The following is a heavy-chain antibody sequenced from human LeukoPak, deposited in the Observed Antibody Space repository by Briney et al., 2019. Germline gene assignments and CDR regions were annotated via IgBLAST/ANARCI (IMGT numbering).Heavy chain of an antibody. J-gene: IGHJ4*02. CDR3: ARGRGGGGMVRGVIITILYYFDY. CDR1: GGSISSYY. CDR2: IYYSGST. D-gene: IGHD3-10*01. Sequence: PSETLSLTRTVSGGSISSYYWSWIRQPPGKGLEWIGYIYYSGSTNYNPSLKSRVTISVDTSKNQVSLKLSSVTAEDTAVYYCARGRGGGGMVRGVIITILYYFDYWGQGTLVTVSS. V-gene: IGHV4-59*01.